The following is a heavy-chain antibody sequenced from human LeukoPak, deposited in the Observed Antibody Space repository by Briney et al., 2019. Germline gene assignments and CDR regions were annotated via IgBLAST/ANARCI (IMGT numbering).Heavy chain of an antibody. CDR1: GYTLTDYD. Sequence: ASVKVSCKASGYTLTDYDINWVRQATGQGLEWMGWMNPKSGNTGYAQKFQGRVTMTRDTSITTAYMELTTLRSEDTAVYYCARVWSGLDPWGQGTLVTVSS. CDR2: MNPKSGNT. D-gene: IGHD3-10*01. J-gene: IGHJ5*02. CDR3: ARVWSGLDP. V-gene: IGHV1-8*01.